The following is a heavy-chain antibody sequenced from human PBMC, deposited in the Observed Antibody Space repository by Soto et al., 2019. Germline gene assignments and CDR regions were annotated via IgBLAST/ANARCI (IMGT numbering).Heavy chain of an antibody. V-gene: IGHV3-33*01. CDR2: IWYDGSNK. D-gene: IGHD3-22*01. J-gene: IGHJ3*02. Sequence: QVQLVESGGGVVQPGRSLRLSCAASGFTFSSYGMHWVRQAPGKGLEWVAVIWYDGSNKYYADSVKGRFTISRDNSKNTLYLQMNSLRAEDTAVYYCARVTAGDDSSGYYYNDAFDIWGQGTMVTVSS. CDR1: GFTFSSYG. CDR3: ARVTAGDDSSGYYYNDAFDI.